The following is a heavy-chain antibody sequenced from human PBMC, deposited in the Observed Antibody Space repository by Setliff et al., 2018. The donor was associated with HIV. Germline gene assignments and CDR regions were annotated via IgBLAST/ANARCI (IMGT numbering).Heavy chain of an antibody. Sequence: SVKVSCKASRSTFNSHTINWVRQAPGQGLDWMGRIIPSLGVANYAQRFQGKVTITADKSTSTAYMELTSLGFDDTAMYYCVRGVQSPPHYSYYYMDVWGEGTMGTAP. J-gene: IGHJ6*03. CDR2: IIPSLGVA. CDR3: VRGVQSPPHYSYYYMDV. D-gene: IGHD3-3*01. V-gene: IGHV1-69*02. CDR1: RSTFNSHT.